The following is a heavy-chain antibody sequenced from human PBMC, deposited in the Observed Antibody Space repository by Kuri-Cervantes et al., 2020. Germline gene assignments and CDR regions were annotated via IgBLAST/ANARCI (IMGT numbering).Heavy chain of an antibody. CDR3: AKDLSFRSGIVGATNAVDY. V-gene: IGHV3-23*01. Sequence: GESLKISCAASGFTFSSYAMSWVRQAPGKGLEWVSAISGSGGSTYYADSVKGRFTISRDNSKNTLYLQMNSLRAEDTAVYYCAKDLSFRSGIVGATNAVDYWGQGTLVTVSS. J-gene: IGHJ4*02. D-gene: IGHD1-26*01. CDR1: GFTFSSYA. CDR2: ISGSGGST.